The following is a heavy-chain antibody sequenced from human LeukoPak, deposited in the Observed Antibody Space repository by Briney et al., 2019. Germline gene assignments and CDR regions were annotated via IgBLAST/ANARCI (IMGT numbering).Heavy chain of an antibody. Sequence: GGSLRLSCAASGFTVSSSYMNWVRQAPGKGLEWVSVIYSGGSTHYADSVKGRFTISRDNAMNTLYLQMNSLRPEDTAVYYCARVGGDRVAYWGQGTLVTVSS. D-gene: IGHD4-17*01. V-gene: IGHV3-53*01. CDR1: GFTVSSSY. CDR3: ARVGGDRVAY. J-gene: IGHJ4*02. CDR2: IYSGGST.